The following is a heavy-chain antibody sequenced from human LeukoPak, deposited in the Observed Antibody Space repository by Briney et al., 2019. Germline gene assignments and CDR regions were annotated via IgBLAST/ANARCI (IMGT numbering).Heavy chain of an antibody. J-gene: IGHJ6*02. V-gene: IGHV4-30-4*01. CDR1: VGSISSGDYY. CDR2: IYYSGST. D-gene: IGHD3-9*01. Sequence: SETLSLTCTVSVGSISSGDYYWSWIRQPPGKCLEWIGYIYYSGSTYYTPSLKSRVTISVDTSKNQFSLKLSSVTAAATAVYYCARVVPTGYLTYYYYYGMDVWGQGTTVTVSS. CDR3: ARVVPTGYLTYYYYYGMDV.